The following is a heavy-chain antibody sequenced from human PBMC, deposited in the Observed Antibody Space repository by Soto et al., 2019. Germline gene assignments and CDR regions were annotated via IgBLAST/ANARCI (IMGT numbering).Heavy chain of an antibody. CDR1: GYTFTSYA. CDR2: INAGNGNT. V-gene: IGHV1-3*01. J-gene: IGHJ4*02. Sequence: ASVKVSCKASGYTFTSYAMHWVRQAPGQRLEWMGWINAGNGNTKYSQKFQGRVTITRDTSASTAYMELSSLRSEDTAVYYCARAFVYYDYIRGPLDYWGQGTLVTVSS. D-gene: IGHD3-16*01. CDR3: ARAFVYYDYIRGPLDY.